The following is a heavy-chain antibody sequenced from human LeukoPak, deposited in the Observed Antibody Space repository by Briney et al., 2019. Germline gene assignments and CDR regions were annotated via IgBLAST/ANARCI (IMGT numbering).Heavy chain of an antibody. J-gene: IGHJ6*03. CDR1: RLTFSTYG. Sequence: GGSQRLSCTASRLTFSTYGMHWVRQAPGKGLEWVTGISYDGSNKYYADSVKGRFTISRDTSKNTLYLQMNSLRRDDTAVYYCAKDRRDTTMAPYYYYYMDVWGKGTTVTVSS. V-gene: IGHV3-30*18. D-gene: IGHD5-18*01. CDR3: AKDRRDTTMAPYYYYYMDV. CDR2: ISYDGSNK.